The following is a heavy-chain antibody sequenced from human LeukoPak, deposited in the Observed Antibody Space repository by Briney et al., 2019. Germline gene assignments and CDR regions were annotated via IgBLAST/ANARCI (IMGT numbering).Heavy chain of an antibody. J-gene: IGHJ6*03. CDR2: IYGGGTT. CDR3: VREGKNMDV. V-gene: IGHV3-53*01. CDR1: GFTVSSSY. Sequence: GGSLRLSCAASGFTVSSSYMTWVRQAPVRQAPGEGLEWVSVIYGGGTTYYADSVKGRFTISRDNSKNTVYFQMNSLKDEDTAVYYCVREGKNMDVRGKGTTVTISS.